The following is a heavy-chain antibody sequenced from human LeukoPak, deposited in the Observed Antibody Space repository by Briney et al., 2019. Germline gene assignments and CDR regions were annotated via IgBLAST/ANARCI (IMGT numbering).Heavy chain of an antibody. CDR3: ARWNNDWEFDY. CDR2: IKEDGTEE. Sequence: GGSLRLSCAASGFTFSSSWMTWVRQAPGKGLEWVAHIKEDGTEEYYVDSVKGRSTISRDNAKNLLYLQMNSLRAEDTAVYYCARWNNDWEFDYWGQGTLVSVSS. J-gene: IGHJ4*02. V-gene: IGHV3-7*05. CDR1: GFTFSSSW. D-gene: IGHD1/OR15-1a*01.